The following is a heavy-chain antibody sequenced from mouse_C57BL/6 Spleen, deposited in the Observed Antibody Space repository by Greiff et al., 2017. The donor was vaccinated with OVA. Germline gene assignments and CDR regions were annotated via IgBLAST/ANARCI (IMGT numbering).Heavy chain of an antibody. CDR3: ARHNYDYDGYYYAMDY. D-gene: IGHD2-4*01. V-gene: IGHV5-12*01. CDR2: ISNGGGST. CDR1: GFTFSDYY. Sequence: EVQGVESGEGLVKPGGSLKLSCAASGFTFSDYYMYWVRQTPEKRLEWVAYISNGGGSTYYPDTVKGRFTISRDNAKNTLYLQMSRLKSEDTAMYYCARHNYDYDGYYYAMDYWGQGTSVTVSS. J-gene: IGHJ4*01.